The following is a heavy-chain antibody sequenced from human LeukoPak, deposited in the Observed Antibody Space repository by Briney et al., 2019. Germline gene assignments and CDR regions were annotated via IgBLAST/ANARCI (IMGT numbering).Heavy chain of an antibody. CDR3: AREPQLLNAFDI. CDR1: GFTFSSYS. CDR2: ISSSSSYI. J-gene: IGHJ3*02. D-gene: IGHD2-2*01. V-gene: IGHV3-21*01. Sequence: PGGSLRLSCAASGFTFSSYSMNWVRQAPGKGLEWVSSISSSSSYIYYADPVKGRFTISRDNAKNSLYLQMNSLRAEDTAVYYCAREPQLLNAFDIWGQGTMVTVPS.